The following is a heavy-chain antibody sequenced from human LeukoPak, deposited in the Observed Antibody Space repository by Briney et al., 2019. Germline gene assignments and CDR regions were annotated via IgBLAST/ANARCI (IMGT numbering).Heavy chain of an antibody. D-gene: IGHD3-10*01. V-gene: IGHV4-61*02. J-gene: IGHJ1*01. Sequence: QLQLQESGPGLVKPSETLSLTCTVSGGSISSGSYYWSWIRQPAGKGLEWIGRIYTSGSTNYNPSLKSRVTISVDTSKNQSSLKLSSVTAADTAVYYCARDQYTRYGSAPFQHWGQGTLVTVSS. CDR1: GGSISSGSYY. CDR2: IYTSGST. CDR3: ARDQYTRYGSAPFQH.